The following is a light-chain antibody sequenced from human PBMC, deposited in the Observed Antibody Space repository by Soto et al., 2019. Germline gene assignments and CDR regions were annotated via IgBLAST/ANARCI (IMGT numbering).Light chain of an antibody. CDR1: SSNIGSNY. CDR3: ATWDHSLTGRV. Sequence: QLVLTQPPSASETPGQRVTISCSGSSSNIGSNYVYWSQQPPGTAPKVLIYRNNQRPSGVPDRFSGSKSGTSASLTISGLRSDDEADYYCATWDHSLTGRVFGTGTKLTVL. V-gene: IGLV1-47*01. CDR2: RNN. J-gene: IGLJ1*01.